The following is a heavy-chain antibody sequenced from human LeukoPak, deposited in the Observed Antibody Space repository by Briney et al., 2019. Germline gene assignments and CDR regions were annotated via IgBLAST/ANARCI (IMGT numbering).Heavy chain of an antibody. D-gene: IGHD2/OR15-2a*01. CDR1: GVTFSSYS. V-gene: IGHV3-48*01. J-gene: IGHJ4*02. CDR3: ARGPSSSNLLWFDY. CDR2: ISFSGSTI. Sequence: GGSLRLSCAASGVTFSSYSMNWVRQAPGKGLEWVSYISFSGSTIYYADSVKGRFTISRDNAKNSLYLQMNSLRAEDTAVYYCARGPSSSNLLWFDYWGQGTLVTVSS.